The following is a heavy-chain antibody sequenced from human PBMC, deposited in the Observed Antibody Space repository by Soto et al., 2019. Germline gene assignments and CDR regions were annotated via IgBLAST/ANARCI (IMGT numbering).Heavy chain of an antibody. D-gene: IGHD3-10*01. J-gene: IGHJ4*02. CDR3: TRGPRPISNGTGAY. Sequence: PGGSLRLSCAASGFIFKMYWMHWVRQSPGKGLVWISRIYNDGTYSDYADSVRGRFTISRDNVNDTLYLQMNNLRAEDSGLYYCTRGPRPISNGTGAYWGQGTQVTVSS. CDR2: IYNDGTYS. V-gene: IGHV3-74*01. CDR1: GFIFKMYW.